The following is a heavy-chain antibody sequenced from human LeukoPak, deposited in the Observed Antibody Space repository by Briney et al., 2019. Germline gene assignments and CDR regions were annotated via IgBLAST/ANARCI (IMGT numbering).Heavy chain of an antibody. D-gene: IGHD2-21*01. Sequence: PSETLSLTCTVSGGSISSSSYYWGWIRQPPGKGLEWIGSIYYSGSTYYNPSLKSRVTISVDTSKNQFSLKLSSVTAADTAVYYCARSGAKIPDYWGQGTLVTVSS. CDR2: IYYSGST. V-gene: IGHV4-39*01. CDR1: GGSISSSSYY. J-gene: IGHJ4*02. CDR3: ARSGAKIPDY.